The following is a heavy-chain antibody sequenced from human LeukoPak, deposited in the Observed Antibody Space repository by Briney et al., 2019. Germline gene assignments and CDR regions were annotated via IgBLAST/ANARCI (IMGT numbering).Heavy chain of an antibody. CDR2: IEQDGSEK. CDR3: ARPAPYSSNWHGADAFDI. V-gene: IGHV3-7*01. D-gene: IGHD6-13*01. Sequence: GGSLRLSCAASGFTFSSYWMSWVRQAPGKGLEWVANIEQDGSEKYYVDSVKSRFTISRDNAKNSLYLQMNGLIAEDTAVYYCARPAPYSSNWHGADAFDIWGQGTMVTVSS. J-gene: IGHJ3*02. CDR1: GFTFSSYW.